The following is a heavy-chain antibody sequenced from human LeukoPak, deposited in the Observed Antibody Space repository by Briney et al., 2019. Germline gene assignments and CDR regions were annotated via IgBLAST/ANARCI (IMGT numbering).Heavy chain of an antibody. CDR1: GYTFSNYY. D-gene: IGHD1-26*01. CDR2: INPRGDWS. Sequence: GASVKVSCKASGYTFSNYYMHWVRQAPGQGLEWMGIINPRGDWSAYAQNLQGRVTLTRDTSTSTVYMELSSLRSDDTAVYYCAKDGGRYSADFWGQGTVLTVSS. CDR3: AKDGGRYSADF. J-gene: IGHJ4*02. V-gene: IGHV1-46*01.